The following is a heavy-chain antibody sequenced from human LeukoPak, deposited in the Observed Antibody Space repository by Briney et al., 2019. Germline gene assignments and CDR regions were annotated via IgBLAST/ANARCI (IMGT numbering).Heavy chain of an antibody. V-gene: IGHV3-7*01. J-gene: IGHJ4*02. CDR1: GFTFSSYW. Sequence: GGSLRLSCAASGFTFSSYWMSWVRQAPGKGLERVANIKQDGSEKYYVDSVKGRFTISRDNAKNSLYLQMNSLRAEDTAVYYCARAPHFFDTSASRYYFDYWGRGALVTVSS. CDR3: ARAPHFFDTSASRYYFDY. D-gene: IGHD3-22*01. CDR2: IKQDGSEK.